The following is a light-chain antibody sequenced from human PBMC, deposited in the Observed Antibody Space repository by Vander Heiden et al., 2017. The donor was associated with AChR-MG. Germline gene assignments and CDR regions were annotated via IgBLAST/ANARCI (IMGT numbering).Light chain of an antibody. CDR2: GAS. V-gene: IGKV3-20*01. CDR1: QSVSSSY. Sequence: EIELTQPPATLSFSPGERATLSCRASQSVSSSYVAWYQQKAGEAPRLLIYGASSRATGSPNRLSGSGSGTDFTLTISRLEPEDLAVYYCQQYGSSQITFGQGTRLEIK. CDR3: QQYGSSQIT. J-gene: IGKJ5*01.